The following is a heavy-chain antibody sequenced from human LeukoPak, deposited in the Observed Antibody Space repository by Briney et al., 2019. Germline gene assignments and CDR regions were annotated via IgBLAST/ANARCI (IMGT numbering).Heavy chain of an antibody. CDR2: IYPGDSDT. CDR3: GKQGDHFDC. V-gene: IGHV5-51*01. Sequence: GESLKISCKGSGYSFTNYWIGWVRQMPGKGLEWMGIIYPGDSDTRYSPSFQGQVTFSADKSLSTAFLQWSSLEASATAMYYCGKQGDHFDCWGQGTLVTVSS. D-gene: IGHD1-26*01. CDR1: GYSFTNYW. J-gene: IGHJ4*02.